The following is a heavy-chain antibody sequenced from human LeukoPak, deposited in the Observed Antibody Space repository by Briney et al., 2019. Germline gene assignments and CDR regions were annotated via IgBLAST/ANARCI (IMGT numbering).Heavy chain of an antibody. J-gene: IGHJ5*02. D-gene: IGHD3-3*01. V-gene: IGHV4-39*01. CDR2: IYDSGST. CDR1: GGSIRSSYYY. CDR3: ARARRTLDFWSGYYPGGNWFDP. Sequence: SETLSLTCTVSGGSIRSSYYYWGWIRQPPGKGLEWIGSIYDSGSTYYNPSLKSRVTISVDTSKNQFSLKLNSVTAADTAVYYCARARRTLDFWSGYYPGGNWFDPWGQGTLVTVSS.